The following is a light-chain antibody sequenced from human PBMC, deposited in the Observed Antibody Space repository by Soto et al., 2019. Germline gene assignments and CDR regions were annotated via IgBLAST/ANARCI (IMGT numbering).Light chain of an antibody. CDR2: WAT. J-gene: IGKJ2*01. CDR3: QKYYSTPYT. V-gene: IGKV4-1*01. Sequence: DIVMTQSPDSLTVSLGERATINCKSSRSVLDNSDNKNYLAWYQQKSGQPTKLLIYWATTREFGVPDRFSGSGSGTDFTLTISSLQAEDVAVYYCQKYYSTPYTFGQGTKLEIK. CDR1: RSVLDNSDNKNY.